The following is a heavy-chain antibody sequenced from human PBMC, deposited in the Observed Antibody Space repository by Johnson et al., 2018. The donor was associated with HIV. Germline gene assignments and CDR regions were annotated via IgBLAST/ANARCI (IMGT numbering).Heavy chain of an antibody. CDR1: GFSFSAYA. D-gene: IGHD1-1*01. J-gene: IGHJ3*02. V-gene: IGHV3-30*02. Sequence: QVQLVESGGELIRPGASLKLSCTASGFSFSAYAMSWVRQAPGKGLEWVAFIRYDGSNKYYADSVKGRFTISRDNSKNTLYLQMNSLTPEDTAVYYCASLGGVEGFDIWGQGTMVTVSS. CDR2: IRYDGSNK. CDR3: ASLGGVEGFDI.